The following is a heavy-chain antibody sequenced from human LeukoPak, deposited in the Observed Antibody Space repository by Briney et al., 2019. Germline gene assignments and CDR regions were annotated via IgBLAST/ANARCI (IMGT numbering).Heavy chain of an antibody. CDR2: IKQDGSEK. Sequence: GGSLRLSCAASGFTFSSYWMSWVRQAPGKGLEWVANIKQDGSEKYYVDSVKGRFTISRDNAKNSLYLQMNSLRAEDTAVYYCARDGYRYDFWSGYQYYYYYGMDVWGQGTTVTVSS. J-gene: IGHJ6*02. V-gene: IGHV3-7*03. CDR3: ARDGYRYDFWSGYQYYYYYGMDV. CDR1: GFTFSSYW. D-gene: IGHD3-3*01.